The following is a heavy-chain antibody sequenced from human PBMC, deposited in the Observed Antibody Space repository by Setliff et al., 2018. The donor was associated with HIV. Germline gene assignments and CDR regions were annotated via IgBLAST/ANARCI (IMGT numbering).Heavy chain of an antibody. CDR1: GGSISYYD. J-gene: IGHJ3*02. D-gene: IGHD2-21*02. CDR2: MFHSGST. V-gene: IGHV4-59*01. CDR3: ARGSLASCGGDRNGCAFHI. Sequence: LSLTCTVSGGSISYYDWSWIRQPPGKGLEWIGYMFHSGSTNYNPSLESRATISVDTSRNQFSLKMRSVNAADTAVYYCARGSLASCGGDRNGCAFHIWGQGTMVTVSS.